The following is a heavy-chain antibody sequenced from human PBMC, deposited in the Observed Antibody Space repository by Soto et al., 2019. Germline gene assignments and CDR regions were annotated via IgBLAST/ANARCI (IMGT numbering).Heavy chain of an antibody. D-gene: IGHD1-26*01. CDR1: GFTFSSYW. J-gene: IGHJ4*02. CDR3: ARGHSGTYYRAFDY. Sequence: DVQLVESGGGLAQPGGSLRLSCAASGFTFSSYWMHWVRQAPGKGLVGVSRISSDESSTTYADSVKGRFTISRDNAKNRLYLQMNSLSAEDTAVYYCARGHSGTYYRAFDYWGQGTLVTVSS. CDR2: ISSDESST. V-gene: IGHV3-74*01.